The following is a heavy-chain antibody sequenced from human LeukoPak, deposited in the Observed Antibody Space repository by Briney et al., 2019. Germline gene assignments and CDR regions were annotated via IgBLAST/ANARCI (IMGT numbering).Heavy chain of an antibody. Sequence: SETLSLTCTVSGGSISSYYWSWIRQPPGKGLEWIGYIYTSGSTNYNPSLKSRVTISVDTSKNQFSLKLSSVTAADTAVYYCAGHRRPNNWFDPWGQGTLVTVSS. CDR1: GGSISSYY. J-gene: IGHJ5*02. CDR3: AGHRRPNNWFDP. CDR2: IYTSGST. V-gene: IGHV4-4*09.